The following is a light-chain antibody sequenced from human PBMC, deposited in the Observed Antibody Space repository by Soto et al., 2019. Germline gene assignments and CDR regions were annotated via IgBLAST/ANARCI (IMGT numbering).Light chain of an antibody. V-gene: IGKV1-8*01. Sequence: AIRMTQSPSSFSASTGDRVTITCRASQGVSNYLAWYQQRPGKAPKLLIYAASTLQTGVPSTFSGSGSGTDFTLTICRLQSDDFATYYCLQYFTYPFTFGPGTKVDI. CDR3: LQYFTYPFT. CDR1: QGVSNY. J-gene: IGKJ3*01. CDR2: AAS.